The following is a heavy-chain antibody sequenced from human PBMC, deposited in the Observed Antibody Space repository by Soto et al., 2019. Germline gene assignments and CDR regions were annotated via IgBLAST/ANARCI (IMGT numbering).Heavy chain of an antibody. CDR2: IYYSGST. CDR1: GGSISSGDYY. Sequence: QVQLQESGPGLVKPSQTLSLTCTVSGGSISSGDYYWSWIRQPPGKGLEWTGYIYYSGSTYYNPFRRSRVTISVDTSKNQFSLKLSSGTAADTAVYYCARGRRDASWLDSWGQGTLVTVSS. J-gene: IGHJ5*01. CDR3: ARGRRDASWLDS. D-gene: IGHD2-2*01. V-gene: IGHV4-30-4*01.